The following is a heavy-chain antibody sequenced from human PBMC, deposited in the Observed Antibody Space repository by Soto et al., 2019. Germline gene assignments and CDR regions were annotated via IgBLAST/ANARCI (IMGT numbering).Heavy chain of an antibody. CDR1: GGSMNTYY. D-gene: IGHD3-22*01. Sequence: QVQLQESGPGLVKPSETLSLTCTVSGGSMNTYYWGWFRQPPGKGLEWVGYIYYSGSTTYSPSLKSRVTISVDPSKNQFSLKLNSVTAADTAVYYCARLGGYYQAFDQWGQGSLVTVSS. V-gene: IGHV4-59*08. CDR2: IYYSGST. CDR3: ARLGGYYQAFDQ. J-gene: IGHJ4*02.